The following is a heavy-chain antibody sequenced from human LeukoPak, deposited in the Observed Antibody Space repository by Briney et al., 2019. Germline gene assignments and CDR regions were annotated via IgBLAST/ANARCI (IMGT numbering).Heavy chain of an antibody. CDR2: IYPGDSGT. J-gene: IGHJ2*01. CDR3: ARHWGVEAVFWSGLPIAGYFDL. Sequence: GESLKISCKGSGYSFTSYWIGWVRQMPGKGLEWMGIIYPGDSGTRYSPSFQGQVTISADKSISTAYLQWSSLKASDTAMYYCARHWGVEAVFWSGLPIAGYFDLWGRGTLVTVSS. CDR1: GYSFTSYW. D-gene: IGHD3-3*01. V-gene: IGHV5-51*01.